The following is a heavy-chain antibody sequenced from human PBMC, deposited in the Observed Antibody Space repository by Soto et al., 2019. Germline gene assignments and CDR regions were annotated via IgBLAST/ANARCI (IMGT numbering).Heavy chain of an antibody. CDR2: FSGPGGGP. D-gene: IGHD1-26*01. CDR1: GFTFSRYA. V-gene: IGHV3-23*01. J-gene: IGHJ5*01. CDR3: AKGKISTTTYTSFDS. Sequence: EVQLLESGGGLVHLGGSLRLSCAASGFTFSRYAMSWVRQAPGKGLEWVSTFSGPGGGPYYADSVKGRFTISRDNFKSSLYIQMSRLRAEDTAVYYCAKGKISTTTYTSFDSWGQGTLGTVSS.